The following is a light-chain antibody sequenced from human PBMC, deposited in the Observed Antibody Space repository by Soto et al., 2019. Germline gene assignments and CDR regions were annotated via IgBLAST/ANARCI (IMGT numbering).Light chain of an antibody. CDR1: TSVVGRYNY. V-gene: IGLV2-11*01. J-gene: IGLJ1*01. CDR2: DVF. CDR3: CPYADTYLYF. Sequence: HSALTQPHSVSGSPGQSVTSSCTGTTSVVGRYNYVSWYQHHPGKAPKLVVYDVFKRPSGVPDRFSGSKSGNTASLTISGLQAEDEADYYCCPYADTYLYFFGGGTTVTVL.